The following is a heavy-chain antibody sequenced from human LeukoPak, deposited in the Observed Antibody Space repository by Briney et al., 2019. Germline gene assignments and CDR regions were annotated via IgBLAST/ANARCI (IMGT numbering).Heavy chain of an antibody. Sequence: SETLSLTCTVSGYSISSGYHWGWIRQPPGKGLEWIGSIYHSGSTYYNPSLKSRVTISVDTSKNQFSLKLSSVTAADTAVYYCARGVSGYYPAFDYWGQGTLVTVSS. CDR2: IYHSGST. V-gene: IGHV4-38-2*02. CDR1: GYSISSGYH. D-gene: IGHD3-22*01. CDR3: ARGVSGYYPAFDY. J-gene: IGHJ4*02.